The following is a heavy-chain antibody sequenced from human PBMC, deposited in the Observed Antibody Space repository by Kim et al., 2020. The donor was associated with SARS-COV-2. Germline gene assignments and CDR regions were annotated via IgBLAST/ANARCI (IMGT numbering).Heavy chain of an antibody. V-gene: IGHV3-23*01. CDR1: GFTFSSYA. CDR3: AGGEQWLVQRGMDF. Sequence: GGSLRLSCAASGFTFSSYAMSWVRQAPGKGLEWVSAISGSGGSTYYADSVKGRFTISRDNSKNTLYLQMNSLRAEDTAVYYCAGGEQWLVQRGMDFWGQGTTVTVSS. D-gene: IGHD6-19*01. CDR2: ISGSGGST. J-gene: IGHJ6*02.